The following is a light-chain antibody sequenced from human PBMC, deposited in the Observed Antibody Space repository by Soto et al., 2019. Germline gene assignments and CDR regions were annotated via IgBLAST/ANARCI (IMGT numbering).Light chain of an antibody. CDR1: RSVGNNY. Sequence: EIVLTQSPGTLSLSPGARAPLSCRASRSVGNNYLAWYQQRPGQAPNLLIYDASSRATGIPDRFSGSGSGTDFTLTITRLEPEDSAMYYCQQYAYSPLNFGGGTKVDIK. CDR2: DAS. CDR3: QQYAYSPLN. J-gene: IGKJ4*01. V-gene: IGKV3-20*01.